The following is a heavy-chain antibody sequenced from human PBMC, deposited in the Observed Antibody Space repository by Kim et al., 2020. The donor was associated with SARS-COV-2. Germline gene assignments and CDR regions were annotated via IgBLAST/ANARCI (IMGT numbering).Heavy chain of an antibody. D-gene: IGHD3-22*01. J-gene: IGHJ4*02. V-gene: IGHV1-2*02. CDR3: ARDYYDSSGYYYEFDY. Sequence: KFQGRVTMTRDTSISTAYMELSRLRSDDTAVYYCARDYYDSSGYYYEFDYWGQGTLVTVSS.